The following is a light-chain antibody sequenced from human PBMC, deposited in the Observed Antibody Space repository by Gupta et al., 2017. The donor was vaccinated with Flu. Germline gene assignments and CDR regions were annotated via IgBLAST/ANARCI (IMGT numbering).Light chain of an antibody. CDR1: QSVSSN. CDR3: QQYNNWPPLT. J-gene: IGKJ4*01. CDR2: GAS. Sequence: GTLSVSPGERATLSCRASQSVSSNLAWYQQKPGQAPRLLIYGASTRATGIPARFSGSGSGTEFTLTISSLQSEDFAVYYCQQYNNWPPLTFGGGTKVEIK. V-gene: IGKV3-15*01.